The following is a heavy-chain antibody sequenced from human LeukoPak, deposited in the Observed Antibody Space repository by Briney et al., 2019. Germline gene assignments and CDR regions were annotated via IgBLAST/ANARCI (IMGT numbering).Heavy chain of an antibody. J-gene: IGHJ6*03. V-gene: IGHV4-34*01. CDR2: INHSGST. CDR1: GGSFSGYY. Sequence: PSETLSLTCAVYGGSFSGYYWSWIRQPPGKGLEWIGEINHSGSTNYNPSLKSRVTISVDTSKNQFSLKLSSVTAADTAVYYCARLKRSRITMVRGNYYYYYYMDVWGKGTTVTISS. CDR3: ARLKRSRITMVRGNYYYYYYMDV. D-gene: IGHD3-10*01.